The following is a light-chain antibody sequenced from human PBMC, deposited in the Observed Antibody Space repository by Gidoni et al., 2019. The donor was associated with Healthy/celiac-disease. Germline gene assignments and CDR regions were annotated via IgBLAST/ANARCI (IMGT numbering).Light chain of an antibody. CDR3: QQYNSYLYT. V-gene: IGKV1-5*03. CDR2: KAS. Sequence: IQMTQSPSTLSASVGDRVTITCRASQSISSWLAWYQQKPGKAPKLLIYKASSLESGVPSRFSGSGSGTEFTLTISSLQPDDSATYYCQQYNSYLYTFGQGTKLEIK. CDR1: QSISSW. J-gene: IGKJ2*01.